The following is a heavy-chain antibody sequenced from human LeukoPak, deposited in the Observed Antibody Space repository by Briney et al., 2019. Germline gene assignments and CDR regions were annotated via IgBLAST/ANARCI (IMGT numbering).Heavy chain of an antibody. CDR3: ARRLQYCRGGACYD. D-gene: IGHD2-15*01. V-gene: IGHV1-2*02. CDR1: GNTFTGYY. Sequence: ASVKVSCKASGNTFTGYYMHWVRQAPGQGLEWMGWINPNSGGTNYAQKFQGRVTMTRDTSISSAYMELSRLRSDDTAVYYCARRLQYCRGGACYDWGQGTLVTVSS. CDR2: INPNSGGT. J-gene: IGHJ4*02.